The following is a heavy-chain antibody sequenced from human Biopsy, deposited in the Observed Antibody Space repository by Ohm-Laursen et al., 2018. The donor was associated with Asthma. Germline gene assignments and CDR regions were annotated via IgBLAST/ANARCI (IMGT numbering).Heavy chain of an antibody. Sequence: TLSLTCAASGFTFSSYGMHWVRQAPGKGLEWVAVIWYDGSNKYYADSVKGRFTISRDNSKNTLYLQMNSLRAEDTAVYYCARSIYDFWSGYYGMDVWGQGTTVTVSS. D-gene: IGHD3-3*01. V-gene: IGHV3-33*01. J-gene: IGHJ6*02. CDR2: IWYDGSNK. CDR1: GFTFSSYG. CDR3: ARSIYDFWSGYYGMDV.